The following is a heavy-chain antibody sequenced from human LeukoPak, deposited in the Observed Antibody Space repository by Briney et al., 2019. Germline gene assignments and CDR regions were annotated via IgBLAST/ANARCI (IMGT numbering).Heavy chain of an antibody. J-gene: IGHJ4*02. D-gene: IGHD3-22*01. CDR2: ISSSSSYI. CDR1: GFTFSSYS. Sequence: GGSLRLSCAASGFTFSSYSMNWVRRAPGKGLEWVSSISSSSSYIYYADSVKGRFTISRDNAKNSLYLQMNSLRAEDTAVYYCARDRTYDSSGYYAYWGQGTLVTVSS. CDR3: ARDRTYDSSGYYAY. V-gene: IGHV3-21*01.